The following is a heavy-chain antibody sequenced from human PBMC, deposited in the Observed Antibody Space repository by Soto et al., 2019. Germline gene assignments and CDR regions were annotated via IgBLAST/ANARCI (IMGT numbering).Heavy chain of an antibody. V-gene: IGHV1-18*01. CDR1: GYTFTRYG. CDR2: INTYNGNT. CDR3: AMVDAYVTPSPHDV. J-gene: IGHJ6*02. D-gene: IGHD2-8*01. Sequence: QVQLVQSGAEGKNPGASVKVSCKASGYTFTRYGIGWARQAPGQGLEWMGWINTYNGNTNYAENVQGRVTLTTDTSTSTAYMELRRLRSKDTAIYYCAMVDAYVTPSPHDVWGQGSTVIVSS.